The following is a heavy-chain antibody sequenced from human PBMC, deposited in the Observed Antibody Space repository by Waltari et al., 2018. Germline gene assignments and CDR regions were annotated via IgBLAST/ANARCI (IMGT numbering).Heavy chain of an antibody. CDR1: GFTFSSYS. D-gene: IGHD6-13*01. J-gene: IGHJ5*02. CDR2: ISSSSSYI. V-gene: IGHV3-21*01. Sequence: EVQLVESGGGLVKPGGSLRLSCAASGFTFSSYSMNWVRQAPGKGLEWVSSISSSSSYIYYADSVKGRFTISRDNAKNSLYLQMNSLRAEDTAVYYCARVTLAAAGRVWFDPWGQGTLVTVSS. CDR3: ARVTLAAAGRVWFDP.